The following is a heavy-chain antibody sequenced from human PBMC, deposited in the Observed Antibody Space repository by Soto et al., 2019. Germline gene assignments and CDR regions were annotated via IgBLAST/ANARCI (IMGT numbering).Heavy chain of an antibody. D-gene: IGHD3-3*01. V-gene: IGHV1-3*01. CDR2: INAGNGNT. J-gene: IGHJ6*02. CDR3: AVESTYYDFWSGSINHYYYYGMDV. Sequence: ASVKVSCKASGHTFTSYAMHWVRQAPGQRLEWMGWINAGNGNTKYSQKFQGRVTITRDTSASTAYMELSSLRSEDTAVYYCAVESTYYDFWSGSINHYYYYGMDVWGQGTTVTVSS. CDR1: GHTFTSYA.